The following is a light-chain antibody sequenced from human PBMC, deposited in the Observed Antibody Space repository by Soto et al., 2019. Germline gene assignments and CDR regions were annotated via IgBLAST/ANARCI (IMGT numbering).Light chain of an antibody. CDR3: QQYSAWPLT. J-gene: IGKJ4*01. CDR2: GVS. CDR1: QSVSSN. V-gene: IGKV3-15*01. Sequence: EVVMTQSPATLSVSPGERATLSCRASQSVSSNFLAWYQQKPGQAPRLLIYGVSIRATGIPARFSGSGSGTEFILTISSLQSEDFAVYYCQQYSAWPLTFGGGTKVDIK.